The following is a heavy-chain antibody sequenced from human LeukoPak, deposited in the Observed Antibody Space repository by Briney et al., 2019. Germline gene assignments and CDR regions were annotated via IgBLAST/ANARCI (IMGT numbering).Heavy chain of an antibody. CDR1: GYTLTELS. V-gene: IGHV1-2*06. CDR2: INPNSGGT. Sequence: ASVKVSCKVSGYTLTELSMHWVRQAPGQGLEWMGRINPNSGGTNYAQKFQGRVTMTRDTSISTAYMELSRLRSDDTAVYYCAREQWELLDRELDYWGQGTLVTVSS. D-gene: IGHD1-26*01. CDR3: AREQWELLDRELDY. J-gene: IGHJ4*02.